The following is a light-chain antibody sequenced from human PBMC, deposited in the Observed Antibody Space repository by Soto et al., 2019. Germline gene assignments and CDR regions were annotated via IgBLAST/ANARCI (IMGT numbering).Light chain of an antibody. CDR3: QQCRGSPLFS. J-gene: IGKJ3*01. CDR1: QSVASSC. CDR2: TTS. Sequence: EIVLTQSPGTLSLSPGERATLSCTASQSVASSCLAWYQRKPGQAPRLLIHTTSIRATDIPDRFSGSGSGTDFTLTISRLEPEDSAVYYCQQCRGSPLFSFGPGTRVDI. V-gene: IGKV3-20*01.